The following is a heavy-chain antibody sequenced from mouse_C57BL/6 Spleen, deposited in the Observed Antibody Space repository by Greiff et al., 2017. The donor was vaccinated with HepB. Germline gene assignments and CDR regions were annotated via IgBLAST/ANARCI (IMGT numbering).Heavy chain of an antibody. CDR2: INPSTGGT. D-gene: IGHD2-4*01. CDR1: GYSFTGYY. V-gene: IGHV1-42*01. Sequence: VQLQQSGPELVKPGASVKISCKASGYSFTGYYMNWVKQSPEKSLEWIGEINPSTGGTTYNQKFKAKATLTVDKSSSTAYMQLKSLTSEDSAVYYCARGDYPYYYAMDYWGQGTSVTVSS. J-gene: IGHJ4*01. CDR3: ARGDYPYYYAMDY.